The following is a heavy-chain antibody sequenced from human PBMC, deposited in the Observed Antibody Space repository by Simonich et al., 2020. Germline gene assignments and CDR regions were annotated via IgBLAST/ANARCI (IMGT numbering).Heavy chain of an antibody. CDR2: INPNSGGT. J-gene: IGHJ3*02. V-gene: IGHV1-2*02. CDR3: ARVRFEAFDI. Sequence: QVQLVQSGAEVKKPGASVKVSCKASGYTFTGYYMHWVRQAPGQGLAWWGGINPNSGGTNDAQKFQGRVTMTRDTSISTAYMELSRLRSDDTAVYYCARVRFEAFDIWGQGTMVTVSS. CDR1: GYTFTGYY.